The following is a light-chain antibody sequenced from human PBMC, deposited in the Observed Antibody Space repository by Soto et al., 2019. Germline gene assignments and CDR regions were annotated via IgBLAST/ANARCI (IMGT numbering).Light chain of an antibody. J-gene: IGKJ2*01. CDR1: QSLVYNDGNTY. CDR3: MQTLHFPYT. Sequence: DVVMTQTPLSLPVTLGQPASISCRSSQSLVYNDGNTYLSWLQQRPGQPPRLLIYKIFNRFSGVPDRFSGSGAMTDFTLKISRVEAEDVGVYYCMQTLHFPYTFGQGTKLEIK. CDR2: KIF. V-gene: IGKV2-24*01.